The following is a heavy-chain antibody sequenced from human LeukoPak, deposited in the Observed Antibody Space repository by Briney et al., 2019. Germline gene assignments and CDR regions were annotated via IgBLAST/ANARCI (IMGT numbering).Heavy chain of an antibody. CDR3: VKSNSRYQPWTLDI. J-gene: IGHJ3*02. CDR1: GGSISSSNW. CDR2: IYHSGST. V-gene: IGHV4-4*02. Sequence: SETLSLTCAVSGGSISSSNWWSWVRQPPGKGLEWIGEIYHSGSTNYNPSLKSRVTISVDKSKNQFSLKVNSVTAADTAMYYCVKSNSRYQPWTLDIWGRGTMVTVSS. D-gene: IGHD2-2*01.